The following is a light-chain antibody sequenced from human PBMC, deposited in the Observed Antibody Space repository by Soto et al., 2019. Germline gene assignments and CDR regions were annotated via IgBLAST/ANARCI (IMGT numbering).Light chain of an antibody. J-gene: IGKJ1*01. Sequence: DIQMTQSPSTLPASVGERVTITCRASQSIDSKFAWYQQRPGKAPKILIYYASSLETGVPSRFRGSGSGTEFTLTLRSLQPDDFATYYCEHYHSYGTFGQGTKGDI. V-gene: IGKV1-5*01. CDR2: YAS. CDR1: QSIDSK. CDR3: EHYHSYGT.